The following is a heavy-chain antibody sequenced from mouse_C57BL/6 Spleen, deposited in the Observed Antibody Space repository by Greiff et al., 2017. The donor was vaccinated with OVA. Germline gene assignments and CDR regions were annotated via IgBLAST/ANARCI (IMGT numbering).Heavy chain of an antibody. D-gene: IGHD1-1*01. CDR3: ARFYGSRTYYFDY. CDR2: INPYNGGT. J-gene: IGHJ2*01. V-gene: IGHV1-19*01. CDR1: GYTFTDYY. Sequence: VQLQQSGPVLVKPGASVKMSCKASGYTFTDYYMNWVKQSHGKSLEWIGVINPYNGGTSYNQKFKGKATLTVDKSSSTAYMELNSLTSEDSAVYYVARFYGSRTYYFDYWGQGTTLTVSS.